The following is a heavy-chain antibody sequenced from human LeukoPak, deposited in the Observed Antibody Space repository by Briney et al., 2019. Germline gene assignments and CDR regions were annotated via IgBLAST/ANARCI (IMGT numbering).Heavy chain of an antibody. V-gene: IGHV3-33*06. D-gene: IGHD4-23*01. CDR2: IWYDGSNK. CDR1: GFTFSSYG. Sequence: GRSLRLSCAASGFTFSSYGMHWVRQAPGKGLEWVGVIWYDGSNKYYTDSLQGRFTIYRDNSKNTLYLQMNSLRAEDTAVYYCAKVRDDYGGNSWAFDYWGQGTLVTVSS. J-gene: IGHJ4*02. CDR3: AKVRDDYGGNSWAFDY.